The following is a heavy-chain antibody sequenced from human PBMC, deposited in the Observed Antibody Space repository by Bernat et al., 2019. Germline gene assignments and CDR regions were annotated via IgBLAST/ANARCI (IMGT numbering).Heavy chain of an antibody. D-gene: IGHD2-15*01. CDR1: GFTFSSYG. CDR3: AKDQEVGACGGSCREDY. J-gene: IGHJ4*02. V-gene: IGHV3-30*18. CDR2: ISYDGSNK. Sequence: QVRLVESGGGVVQPGRSLRLSCAASGFTFSSYGMHWVRQAPGKGLEWVAVISYDGSNKYYADSVKGRFTISRDNSKNTLYLQMNSLRAEDTAVYYCAKDQEVGACGGSCREDYWGQGTLVTVSS.